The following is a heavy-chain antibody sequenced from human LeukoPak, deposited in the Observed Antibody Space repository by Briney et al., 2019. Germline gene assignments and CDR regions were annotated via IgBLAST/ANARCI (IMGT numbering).Heavy chain of an antibody. J-gene: IGHJ4*02. CDR2: ISWNSGSI. CDR1: GFTFDDYA. D-gene: IGHD2-21*02. Sequence: GRSLRLSCAASGFTFDDYAMHWVRQAPGKGLEWVSGISWNSGSIGYADSVKGRFTISRDNAKNSLYLQMNSLRAEDTALYYCARAKYVVTAPLYYFDYWGQGTLVTVSS. V-gene: IGHV3-9*01. CDR3: ARAKYVVTAPLYYFDY.